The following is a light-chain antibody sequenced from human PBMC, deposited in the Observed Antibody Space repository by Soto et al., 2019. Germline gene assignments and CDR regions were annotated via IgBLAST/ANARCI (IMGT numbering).Light chain of an antibody. V-gene: IGKV1-5*03. J-gene: IGKJ1*01. Sequence: DIQMTQSPSALSASVGHRVTITCRASQTISNWLAWYQQKPGKAPKLLIYKASTLESAVPSRFSGSGSGTEFTLTISGLQPEDFAPYYCQQYNSYSQTFGQGTNV. CDR3: QQYNSYSQT. CDR1: QTISNW. CDR2: KAS.